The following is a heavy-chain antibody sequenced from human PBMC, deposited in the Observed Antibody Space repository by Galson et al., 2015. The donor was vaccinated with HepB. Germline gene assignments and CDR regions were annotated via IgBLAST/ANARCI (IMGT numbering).Heavy chain of an antibody. CDR1: GFTFSDYY. Sequence: SLRLSCAASGFTFSDYYMSWIRQAPGKGLEWISYISQSGTYTNYADSVKGRFTISRDNAKNSLYLQINSLRAEDTAVYYCARVADAGDGDHSRFDSWGQGTLVTVSS. J-gene: IGHJ4*02. V-gene: IGHV3-11*06. CDR2: ISQSGTYT. D-gene: IGHD4-17*01. CDR3: ARVADAGDGDHSRFDS.